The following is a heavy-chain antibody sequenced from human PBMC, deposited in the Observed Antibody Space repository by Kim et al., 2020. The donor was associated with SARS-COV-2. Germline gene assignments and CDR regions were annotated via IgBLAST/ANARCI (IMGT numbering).Heavy chain of an antibody. CDR2: ISYDGTSK. Sequence: GGSLRLSCVASGITFSRSGMHWVRQAPGKGLDWVAFISYDGTSKDYTDAVKGRFTISRDNSKNTLYLQMNTLRGEDSAVYYCARDRAGTDIDHWGQGALVIVSS. V-gene: IGHV3-30*03. D-gene: IGHD1-1*01. CDR3: ARDRAGTDIDH. J-gene: IGHJ4*02. CDR1: GITFSRSG.